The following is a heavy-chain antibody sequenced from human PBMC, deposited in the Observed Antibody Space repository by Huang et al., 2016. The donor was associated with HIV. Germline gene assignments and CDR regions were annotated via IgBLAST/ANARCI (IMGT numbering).Heavy chain of an antibody. V-gene: IGHV1-69*01. CDR1: GTSFTSLP. Sequence: QVHLVQSGAEVKKPGSSVTVSCKASGTSFTSLPINWVRQARGQGLEWMAGRQPMLVSATYAKKIRGLFTISGYESTSPSYMELSSLRSDDTAVDDCATSTPMIGESVGWSGKVVITENVPYVDWGQGTLVTVSS. D-gene: IGHD3-22*01. CDR2: RQPMLVSA. J-gene: IGHJ4*02. CDR3: ATSTPMIGESVGWSGKVVITENVPYVD.